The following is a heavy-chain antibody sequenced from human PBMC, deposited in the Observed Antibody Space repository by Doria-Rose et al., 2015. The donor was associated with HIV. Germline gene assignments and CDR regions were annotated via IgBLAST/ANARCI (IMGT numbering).Heavy chain of an antibody. CDR2: ILSADER. D-gene: IGHD6-13*01. V-gene: IGHV2-26*01. CDR3: ARIRSSRWYHKYYFDF. J-gene: IGHJ4*02. CDR1: GVSLSSPGMG. Sequence: QITLKECGPVLVKPTETLTLTCTVSGVSLSSPGMGVSWIRQPPGKALEWLANILSADERSYKTSLKSRLTISRGTSKSQVVLTMTDMDPVDTATYYCARIRSSRWYHKYYFDFWGQGTLVIVSA.